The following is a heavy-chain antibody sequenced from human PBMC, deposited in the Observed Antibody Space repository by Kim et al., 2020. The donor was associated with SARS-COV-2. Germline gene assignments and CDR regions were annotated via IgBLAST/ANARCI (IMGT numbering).Heavy chain of an antibody. Sequence: GGSLRLSCTASGFTFGDYAMSWFRQAPGKGLEWVGFIRSKAYGGTTEYAASVKGRFTISRDDSKSIAYLQMNSLKTEDTAVYYCTSLVVTAIAGNWFDPWGQGTLVTVSS. CDR1: GFTFGDYA. D-gene: IGHD2-21*02. CDR2: IRSKAYGGTT. J-gene: IGHJ5*02. V-gene: IGHV3-49*03. CDR3: TSLVVTAIAGNWFDP.